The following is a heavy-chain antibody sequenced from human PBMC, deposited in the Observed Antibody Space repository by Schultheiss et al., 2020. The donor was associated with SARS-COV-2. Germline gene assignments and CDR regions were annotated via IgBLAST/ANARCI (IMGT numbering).Heavy chain of an antibody. J-gene: IGHJ6*02. CDR1: GYTFTNYG. Sequence: ASVKVSCKASGYTFTNYGISWVRQAPGQGLEWVAWISAYNGNTNYAQKFQGRVTMTTDTSTSTAYMELRSLRSDDTAVYYCARCYGSGSYNYYYYGMDVWGQGTTVTVSS. CDR3: ARCYGSGSYNYYYYGMDV. V-gene: IGHV1-18*01. D-gene: IGHD3-10*01. CDR2: ISAYNGNT.